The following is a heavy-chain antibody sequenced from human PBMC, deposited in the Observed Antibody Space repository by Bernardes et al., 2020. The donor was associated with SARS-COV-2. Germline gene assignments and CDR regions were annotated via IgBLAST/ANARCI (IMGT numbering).Heavy chain of an antibody. CDR1: GYTLTELS. Sequence: ASVKVSCKVSGYTLTELSMHWVRQAPGKGLAWMGGFDPEDGETIYAQKFQGRVTMTEDTSTDTAYMELSSLRSEDTAVYYCATGPAVARPGWFDPWGQGTLVTVSS. V-gene: IGHV1-24*01. CDR3: ATGPAVARPGWFDP. D-gene: IGHD6-19*01. J-gene: IGHJ5*02. CDR2: FDPEDGET.